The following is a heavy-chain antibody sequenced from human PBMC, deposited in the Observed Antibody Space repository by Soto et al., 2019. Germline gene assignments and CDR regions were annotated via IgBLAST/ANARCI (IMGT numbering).Heavy chain of an antibody. D-gene: IGHD4-17*01. CDR3: AGRTVTSSWTLDI. V-gene: IGHV3-23*01. Sequence: GGSLRLSCAASGFIFTKNAMSWVRQAPGKGLEWLSGISGTAGRTYYADSVKGRFTISRDTSKNTVYLQMNSLRAEDTAIYYCAGRTVTSSWTLDIWGQGTMVTVS. CDR1: GFIFTKNA. J-gene: IGHJ3*02. CDR2: ISGTAGRT.